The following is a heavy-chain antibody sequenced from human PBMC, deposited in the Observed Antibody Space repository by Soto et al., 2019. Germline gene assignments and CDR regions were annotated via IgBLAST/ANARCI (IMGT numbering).Heavy chain of an antibody. CDR3: ARTFDTITYYFDY. Sequence: GGSLGLSCAASGVTCRSYDMSWVRQAPGKGLEWVSTILVGGSTHYPDSVKGRFTISRDNSKNTVFLQMNSLTAGDTAVYYCARTFDTITYYFDYWGQGTLVTVSS. V-gene: IGHV3-23*01. J-gene: IGHJ4*02. CDR1: GVTCRSYD. CDR2: ILVGGST. D-gene: IGHD3-9*01.